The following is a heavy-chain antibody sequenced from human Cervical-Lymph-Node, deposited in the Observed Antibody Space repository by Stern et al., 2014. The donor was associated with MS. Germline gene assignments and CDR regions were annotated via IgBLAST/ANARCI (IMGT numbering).Heavy chain of an antibody. J-gene: IGHJ4*02. CDR2: ISTIFCIA. V-gene: IGHV1-69*01. CDR3: ARGDSSGWYSLDD. D-gene: IGHD3-22*01. Sequence: VQLVQSGAEVKKPASSVKVSCKASGGSFRNYAISWVRQAPGQGLEWMGGISTIFCIAHYAQKVQGRVKITADESTSTAYMELSSLISEDTAVYYCARGDSSGWYSLDDWGQGTLVTVSS. CDR1: GGSFRNYA.